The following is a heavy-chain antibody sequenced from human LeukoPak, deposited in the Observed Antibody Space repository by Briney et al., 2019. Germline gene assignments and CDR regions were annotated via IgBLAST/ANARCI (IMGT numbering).Heavy chain of an antibody. CDR1: EYTFTDFA. J-gene: IGHJ4*02. CDR3: ARDWGFQLVYF. CDR2: INGGNGKT. V-gene: IGHV1-3*01. D-gene: IGHD2-2*02. Sequence: ASVKVSCRASEYTFTDFAIHWVRQAPGQRPEWVGLINGGNGKTKYSQNLQDRVTITRDTSASTVYMELTGLRSEDTAVYYCARDWGFQLVYFWGQGTQVTVSS.